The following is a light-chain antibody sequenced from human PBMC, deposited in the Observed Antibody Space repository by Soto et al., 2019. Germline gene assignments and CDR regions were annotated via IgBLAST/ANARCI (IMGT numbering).Light chain of an antibody. J-gene: IGLJ2*01. CDR3: SSYTSSSTEV. V-gene: IGLV2-14*01. Sequence: QSARTQPASVSGSPGQSITISCTGTSSDVGGYNYVSWYQQHPGKAPKLMIYEVSNRPSGVSNRFSGSKSGNTTSLTISGLQAEDEADYYCSSYTSSSTEVFGGGTKVTVL. CDR1: SSDVGGYNY. CDR2: EVS.